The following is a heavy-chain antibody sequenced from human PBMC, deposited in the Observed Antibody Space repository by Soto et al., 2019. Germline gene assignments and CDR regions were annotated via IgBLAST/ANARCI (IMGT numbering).Heavy chain of an antibody. CDR3: ARLTGTSTAPFDY. CDR1: GGTFSSYA. J-gene: IGHJ4*02. D-gene: IGHD1-7*01. CDR2: IIPIFGTA. V-gene: IGHV1-69*13. Sequence: ASVKVSCKASGGTFSSYAISWVRQAPGQGLEWMGGIIPIFGTANYAQKFQGRVTITADESTSTAYMELSSLRSEDTAVYYCARLTGTSTAPFDYWGQGTLVTVSS.